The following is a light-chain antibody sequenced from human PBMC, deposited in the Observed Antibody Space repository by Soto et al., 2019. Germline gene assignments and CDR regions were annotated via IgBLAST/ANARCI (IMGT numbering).Light chain of an antibody. CDR1: QSISSY. J-gene: IGKJ5*01. Sequence: DIQMTQSPSSLSASFGDRVTITCRASQSISSYLNWYQQKVGQAPRLLIYFISRLQTGVPSRFSGSGSGRDFTLTITSPQPEDSATYYCQQTYSRPITFGQGTRLEIK. CDR2: FIS. V-gene: IGKV1-39*01. CDR3: QQTYSRPIT.